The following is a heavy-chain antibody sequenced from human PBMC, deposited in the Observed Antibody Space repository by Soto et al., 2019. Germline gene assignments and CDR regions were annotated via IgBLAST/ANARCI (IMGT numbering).Heavy chain of an antibody. D-gene: IGHD6-19*01. J-gene: IGHJ6*02. CDR2: ISVYNGNT. Sequence: QVQLVQSGAEVKTPGAPVKVSCKASGYTFTKYAISWMRQAPGQGLEWVGWISVYNGNTKYAENLQGRVTVTTDTSTTTVYMELRSLRSDDTAVYYCAREGAGLYYYYYGMDVWGQGTTVTVPS. CDR3: AREGAGLYYYYYGMDV. V-gene: IGHV1-18*01. CDR1: GYTFTKYA.